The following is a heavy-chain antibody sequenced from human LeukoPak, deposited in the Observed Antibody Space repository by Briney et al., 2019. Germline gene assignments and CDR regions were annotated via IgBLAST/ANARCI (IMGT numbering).Heavy chain of an antibody. CDR2: IYENGGTT. J-gene: IGHJ4*02. CDR1: GFTFRSHA. D-gene: IGHD2/OR15-2a*01. CDR3: VSFYETY. Sequence: PGGSLRLSCVGSGFTFRSHAMSWVRQAPEKGLEFVSGIYENGGTTYYADSVKGRFSISRDNSKNTVYLQMNSLRAEDTAVYYCVSFYETYWGRGTLVTVSS. V-gene: IGHV3-23*01.